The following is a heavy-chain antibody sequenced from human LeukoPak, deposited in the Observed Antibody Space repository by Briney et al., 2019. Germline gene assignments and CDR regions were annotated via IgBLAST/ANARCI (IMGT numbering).Heavy chain of an antibody. D-gene: IGHD3-16*01. CDR2: IIPIFGTA. V-gene: IGHV1-69*05. CDR3: ARWKETDIGGFDY. CDR1: GGTFSSYA. J-gene: IGHJ4*02. Sequence: SSXXVSCKASGGTFSSYAISWVRQAPGQGLEWMGGIIPIFGTANYAQKFQGRVTITTDETTSTAYMELSSLRSEDTAVYYCARWKETDIGGFDYWGQGTLVTVSS.